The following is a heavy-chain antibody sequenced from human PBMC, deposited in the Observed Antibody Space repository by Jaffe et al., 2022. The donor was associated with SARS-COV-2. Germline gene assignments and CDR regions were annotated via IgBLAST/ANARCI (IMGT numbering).Heavy chain of an antibody. J-gene: IGHJ3*01. CDR1: GGSISSFY. CDR3: ARDGSDYAFDL. CDR2: VYYSGST. Sequence: QVQLQESGPGLVKPSETLSLTCTVSGGSISSFYWSWIRQPPGKGLEWIGYVYYSGSTKYNPSLKSRVTISVDTSKNQFSLKLRSVTAADTAVYYCARDGSDYAFDLWGQGTMVTVSS. V-gene: IGHV4-59*01. D-gene: IGHD5-12*01.